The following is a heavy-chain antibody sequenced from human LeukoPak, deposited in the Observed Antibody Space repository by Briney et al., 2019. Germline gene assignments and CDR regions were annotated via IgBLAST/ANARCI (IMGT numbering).Heavy chain of an antibody. CDR2: ISGSGGST. J-gene: IGHJ4*02. D-gene: IGHD3-3*01. V-gene: IGHV3-23*01. CDR1: GFTFSDYY. Sequence: GGSLRLSCAASGFTFSDYYMSWVRQAPGKGLEWVSAISGSGGSTYYADSVKGRFTISRDNSKNTLYLQMNSPRAEDTAVYYCAISVLRFLEWLLWGQGTLVTVSS. CDR3: AISVLRFLEWLL.